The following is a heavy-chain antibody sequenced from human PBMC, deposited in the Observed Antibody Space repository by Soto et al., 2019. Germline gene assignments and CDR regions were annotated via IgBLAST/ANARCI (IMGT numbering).Heavy chain of an antibody. D-gene: IGHD6-19*01. CDR2: IYYSGST. Sequence: SETLSLTCTVSGGSISSDYWSWIRQPPGKGLEWIGYIYYSGSTNYNPSLKSRVTISVDTSKNQFSLKLSSVTAADTAVYYCGRHDRVAGVLDFDYWGQGTLVTVSS. CDR1: GGSISSDY. J-gene: IGHJ4*02. V-gene: IGHV4-59*08. CDR3: GRHDRVAGVLDFDY.